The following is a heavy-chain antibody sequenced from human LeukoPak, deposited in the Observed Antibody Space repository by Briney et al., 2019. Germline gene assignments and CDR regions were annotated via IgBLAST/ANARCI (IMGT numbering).Heavy chain of an antibody. CDR1: GFTFSSFT. CDR2: TYYRGTT. CDR3: ARDWNRYAY. J-gene: IGHJ4*02. V-gene: IGHV4-59*12. Sequence: TGGSLRLSCAASGFTFSSFTMNWIRQPPGKGLEWIGSTYYRGTTYYNPSLKSRVTISVDTSKNQFSLQLSSVTAADTAVYYCARDWNRYAYWGQGTLVTVSS. D-gene: IGHD1-1*01.